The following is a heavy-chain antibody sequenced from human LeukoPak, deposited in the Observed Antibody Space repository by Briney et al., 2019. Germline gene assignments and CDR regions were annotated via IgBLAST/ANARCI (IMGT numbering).Heavy chain of an antibody. V-gene: IGHV3-23*01. Sequence: GGSLRLSCAASGFTFSSYAMSWVRQAPGKSLEWVSGIGGSGSRTYYADSVKGRFTISRDNSKNTLYLQMNSLRAEDTAVYYCARDAHRYYYGSGSSGFFDYWGQGTLVTVSS. CDR2: IGGSGSRT. J-gene: IGHJ4*02. D-gene: IGHD3-10*01. CDR3: ARDAHRYYYGSGSSGFFDY. CDR1: GFTFSSYA.